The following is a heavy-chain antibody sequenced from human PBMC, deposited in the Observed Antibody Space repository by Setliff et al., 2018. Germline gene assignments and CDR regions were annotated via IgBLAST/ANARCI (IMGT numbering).Heavy chain of an antibody. J-gene: IGHJ4*02. CDR1: GFTFSSYA. CDR2: ISSNGGST. Sequence: GSLRLSCAASGFTFSSYAMHWVRQAPGKGLEYVSAISSNGGSTYYADSVKGRFTISRDNSKNTLYLQMGSLRAEDMAVYYCARGRGKRWLQYGGSFDYWGQGTLVTVSS. CDR3: ARGRGKRWLQYGGSFDY. D-gene: IGHD5-12*01. V-gene: IGHV3-64*02.